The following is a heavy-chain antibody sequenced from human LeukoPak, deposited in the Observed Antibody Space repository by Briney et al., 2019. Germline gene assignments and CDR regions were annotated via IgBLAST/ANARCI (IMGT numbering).Heavy chain of an antibody. V-gene: IGHV3-11*01. Sequence: GGPLRLSCAASGFTFSDHYMSWIRQAPGKGLEWVSYISNTGSTIYYADSVKGRFTISRDNAKNSLYLQMNSLRAEDTAVYYCAREAVTTDYWGQGTRVTVSS. D-gene: IGHD4-17*01. J-gene: IGHJ4*02. CDR1: GFTFSDHY. CDR2: ISNTGSTI. CDR3: AREAVTTDY.